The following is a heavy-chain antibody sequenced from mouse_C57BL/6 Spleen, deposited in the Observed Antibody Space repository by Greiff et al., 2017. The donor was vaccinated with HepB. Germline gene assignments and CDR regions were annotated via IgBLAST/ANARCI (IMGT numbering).Heavy chain of an antibody. CDR2: INPNNGGT. D-gene: IGHD4-1*01. Sequence: VQLKQSGPELVKPGASVKISCKASGYTFTDYYMNWVKQSHGKSLEWIGDINPNNGGTSYNQKFKGKATLTVDKSSSTAYMELRSLTSEDSAVYYCARELEFAYWGQGTLVTVSA. CDR3: ARELEFAY. J-gene: IGHJ3*01. CDR1: GYTFTDYY. V-gene: IGHV1-26*01.